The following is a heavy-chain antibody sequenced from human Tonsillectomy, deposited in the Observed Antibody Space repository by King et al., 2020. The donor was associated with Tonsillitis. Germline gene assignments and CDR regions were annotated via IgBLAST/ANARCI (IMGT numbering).Heavy chain of an antibody. J-gene: IGHJ4*02. D-gene: IGHD2-2*01. CDR2: ISGSGGCT. V-gene: IGHV3-23*04. CDR3: AKGGCSSTSCYYDCDY. CDR1: GFTFISYA. Sequence: VQLVESGGGLVQPGGSLRLSCAASGFTFISYAMRWVRQAPGKGLEGVSSISGSGGCTYDADSVKGRFTISRDNSKNTLYLKIDSLRAEDTAVYYCAKGGCSSTSCYYDCDYWGQGTLVTVSS.